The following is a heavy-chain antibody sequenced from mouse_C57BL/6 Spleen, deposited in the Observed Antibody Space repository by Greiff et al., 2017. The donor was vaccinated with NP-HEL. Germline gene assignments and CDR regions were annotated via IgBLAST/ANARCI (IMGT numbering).Heavy chain of an antibody. CDR1: GFTFTDYY. D-gene: IGHD1-1*01. CDR2: IRNKANGYTT. Sequence: DVMLVESGGGLVQPGGSLSLSCAASGFTFTDYYMSWVRQPPGKALEWLGFIRNKANGYTTEYSASVKGRFTISRDNSQSILYLQMNALRAEDSATYYCARSRGTKFDYWGQGTTLTVSS. J-gene: IGHJ2*01. V-gene: IGHV7-3*01. CDR3: ARSRGTKFDY.